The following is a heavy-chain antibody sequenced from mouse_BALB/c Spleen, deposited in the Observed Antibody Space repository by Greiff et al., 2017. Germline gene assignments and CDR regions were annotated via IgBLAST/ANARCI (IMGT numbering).Heavy chain of an antibody. CDR2: IYPGSGST. V-gene: IGHV1-55*01. D-gene: IGHD5-5*01. CDR3: ARLYLSFAY. J-gene: IGHJ3*01. Sequence: QVQLKQPGAELVKPGPSVKLSCKASGYNFTSYWINWVKLRPGQGLEWIGDIYPGSGSTNYNEKFKSKATLTVDTSSSTAYMQLSSLASEDSALYYCARLYLSFAYWGQGTLVTVSA. CDR1: GYNFTSYW.